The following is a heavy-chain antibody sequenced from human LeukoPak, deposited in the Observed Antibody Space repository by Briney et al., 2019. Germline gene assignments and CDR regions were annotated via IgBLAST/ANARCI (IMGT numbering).Heavy chain of an antibody. J-gene: IGHJ4*02. V-gene: IGHV4-59*08. Sequence: SETLSLTCTVSGGYISSYYWSWIRQPPGKGLEWIGYIYYSGSTKYNASLKSRVTISVDTSKNQFSLNLSSVTAADTAVYYCARLGCSGGSCYDEYWGQGTLVTVSS. D-gene: IGHD2-15*01. CDR1: GGYISSYY. CDR3: ARLGCSGGSCYDEY. CDR2: IYYSGST.